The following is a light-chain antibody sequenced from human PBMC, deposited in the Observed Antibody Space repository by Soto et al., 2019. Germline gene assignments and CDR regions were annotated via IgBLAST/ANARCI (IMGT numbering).Light chain of an antibody. V-gene: IGKV3-15*01. J-gene: IGKJ4*02. Sequence: EIVMTQSPATLSVSPGERATLSCRASQSVSSNLAWYQQKPGQAPRLLIYGASTRATGIPARFSGSGSGTEFTLTISSLRSEDFAVYYCQQYKNWPRTFGRGTKVDIK. CDR2: GAS. CDR1: QSVSSN. CDR3: QQYKNWPRT.